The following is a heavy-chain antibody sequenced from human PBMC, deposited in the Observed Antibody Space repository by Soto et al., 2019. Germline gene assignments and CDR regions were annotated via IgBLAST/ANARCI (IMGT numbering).Heavy chain of an antibody. Sequence: QVQLVQSGAEVKKPGASVKVSCKASDYTFTSYGISWVRQAPGQGLEWMGWISAYNGNTNYAQKLQGRVTMTTDTSTSTAYMELRSLRSDDTAVHYCARDQSGGDGYNYGDDAFDIWGQGTMVTVSS. V-gene: IGHV1-18*04. CDR1: DYTFTSYG. CDR3: ARDQSGGDGYNYGDDAFDI. J-gene: IGHJ3*02. D-gene: IGHD5-12*01. CDR2: ISAYNGNT.